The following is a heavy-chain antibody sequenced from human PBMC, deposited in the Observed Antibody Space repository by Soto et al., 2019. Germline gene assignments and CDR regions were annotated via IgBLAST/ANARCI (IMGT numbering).Heavy chain of an antibody. CDR3: ARVAASMTEGIAGIPDFDP. CDR1: VYTFTSYY. Sequence: GASVKVSCKASVYTFTSYYMHWVRQAPGQGLEWMGIINPSGGSTSYAQKFQGRVTMTRDTSTSTVYMELSSLRSEDTAVYYCARVAASMTEGIAGIPDFDPWGQGTLVTVSS. D-gene: IGHD6-13*01. V-gene: IGHV1-46*03. J-gene: IGHJ5*02. CDR2: INPSGGST.